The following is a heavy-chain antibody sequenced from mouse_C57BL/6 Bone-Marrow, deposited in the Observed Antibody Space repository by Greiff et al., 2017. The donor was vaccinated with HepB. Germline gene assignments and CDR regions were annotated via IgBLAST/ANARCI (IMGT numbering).Heavy chain of an antibody. CDR2: IDPETGGT. CDR1: GYTFTDYE. CDR3: TRALITTVVAEDFDY. V-gene: IGHV1-15*01. D-gene: IGHD1-1*01. Sequence: QVHVKQSGAELVRPGASVTLSCKASGYTFTDYEMHWVKQTPVHGLEWIGAIDPETGGTAYNQKFKGKAILTADKSSSTAYMELRSLTSEDSAVYYCTRALITTVVAEDFDYWGQGTTLTVSS. J-gene: IGHJ2*01.